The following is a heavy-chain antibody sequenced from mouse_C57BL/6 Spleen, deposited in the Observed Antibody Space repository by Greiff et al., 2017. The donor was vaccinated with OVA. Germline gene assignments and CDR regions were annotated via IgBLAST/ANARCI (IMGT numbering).Heavy chain of an antibody. J-gene: IGHJ2*01. CDR3: ARGAQATSHYFDY. CDR2: IYPGGGYT. Sequence: VQLQQSGAELVRPGTSVKMSCKASGYTFTNYWIGWAKQRPGHGLEWIGDIYPGGGYTNYNEKFKGKATLTADKSSSTAYMQFSSLTSEDSAIYYCARGAQATSHYFDYWGQGTTLTVSS. CDR1: GYTFTNYW. D-gene: IGHD3-2*02. V-gene: IGHV1-63*01.